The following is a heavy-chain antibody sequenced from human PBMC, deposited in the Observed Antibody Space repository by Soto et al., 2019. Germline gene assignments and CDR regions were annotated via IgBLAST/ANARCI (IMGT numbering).Heavy chain of an antibody. CDR1: GFNFDNYG. D-gene: IGHD3-3*01. CDR2: ISSSGSVK. J-gene: IGHJ4*02. Sequence: VQLVESGGGVVQPGGSLRLSCQASGFNFDNYGMHWVRQAPGKGLEWVSYISSSGSVKYYADSAKGRFTVSRDNAKNSLSLQMNSLRDEDSAVYYCAREAASGSDFWGQGTLVTVSS. V-gene: IGHV3-48*02. CDR3: AREAASGSDF.